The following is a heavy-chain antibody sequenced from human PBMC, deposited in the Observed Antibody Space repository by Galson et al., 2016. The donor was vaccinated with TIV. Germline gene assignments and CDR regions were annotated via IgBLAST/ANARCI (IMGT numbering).Heavy chain of an antibody. J-gene: IGHJ4*02. CDR1: GYMFTFSHFG. D-gene: IGHD3-22*01. Sequence: SLRLSCAASGYMFTFSHFGMHWVRQSPGKGLEWLAVILYDGSSQFYADSVEGRFAISRDNSKNTLYLQMNSLGAEDTALYYCAKSGDSRSIDSWGQGTLVIVSS. V-gene: IGHV3-30*18. CDR2: ILYDGSSQ. CDR3: AKSGDSRSIDS.